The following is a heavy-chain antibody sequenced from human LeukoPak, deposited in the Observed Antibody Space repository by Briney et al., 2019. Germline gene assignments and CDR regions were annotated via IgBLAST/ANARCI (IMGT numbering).Heavy chain of an antibody. D-gene: IGHD3-10*01. J-gene: IGHJ4*02. CDR2: MSSDGINT. CDR3: AKDHAGSGRAFEY. Sequence: PGGSLRLSCATSGFTFRTSGVHWVRQAPGKGLEWVALMSSDGINTYYADSVKGRFTVSRDSSEDILYLQMNSLRADDTAIYYCAKDHAGSGRAFEYWGQGTLVTVSS. CDR1: GFTFRTSG. V-gene: IGHV3-30*04.